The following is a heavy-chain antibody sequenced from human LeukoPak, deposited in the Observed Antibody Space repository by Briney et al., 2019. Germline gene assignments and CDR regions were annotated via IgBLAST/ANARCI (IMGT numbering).Heavy chain of an antibody. J-gene: IGHJ5*02. Sequence: SETLSLTCTVSGGSISSYYWSWIRQPAGKGLEWIGRIYTSGSTNYNPFLKSRVTISLDRSKNQFSLRLTSVTAADTAVYYCARDEVGDWFDPWGQGTLVTVSS. CDR1: GGSISSYY. D-gene: IGHD1-26*01. CDR2: IYTSGST. CDR3: ARDEVGDWFDP. V-gene: IGHV4-4*07.